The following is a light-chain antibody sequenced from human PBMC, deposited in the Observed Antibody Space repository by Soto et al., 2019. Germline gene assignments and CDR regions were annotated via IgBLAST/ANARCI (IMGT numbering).Light chain of an antibody. CDR1: SSNVGSYKL. V-gene: IGLV2-23*02. CDR2: EVN. CDR3: CSSGGSPTYV. J-gene: IGLJ1*01. Sequence: QSVLTQPSAVSVSPGQTITICCTGSSSNVGSYKLVSWYQQLPGKAPKLMIFEVNKRPSGVSNRFSGSKSGNTASLTISGLKVEDEADYYCCSSGGSPTYVFGTGTKVTVL.